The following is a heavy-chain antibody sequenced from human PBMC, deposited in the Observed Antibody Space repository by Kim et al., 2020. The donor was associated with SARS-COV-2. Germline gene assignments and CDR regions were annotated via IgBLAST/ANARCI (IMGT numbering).Heavy chain of an antibody. D-gene: IGHD6-19*01. J-gene: IGHJ6*02. CDR3: ARDSDSSGWYTFYGMDV. V-gene: IGHV4-39*07. Sequence: LKSGVTISVDTSKNQFSLKLSSVTAADTAVYYCARDSDSSGWYTFYGMDVWGQGTTVTVSS.